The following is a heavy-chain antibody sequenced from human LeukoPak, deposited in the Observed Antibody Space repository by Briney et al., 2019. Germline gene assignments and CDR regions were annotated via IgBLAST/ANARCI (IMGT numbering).Heavy chain of an antibody. Sequence: SETLSLTCTVSGGSISSYYWSWSRQPPGKGLEWIAYISDIGSINYNPSLKSRVTISLDTSKNQFSLKLSSVTAADTAVYYCAGHHPRNTVDFWGQGTLVTVSS. D-gene: IGHD2/OR15-2a*01. V-gene: IGHV4-59*08. CDR3: AGHHPRNTVDF. CDR2: ISDIGSI. CDR1: GGSISSYY. J-gene: IGHJ4*02.